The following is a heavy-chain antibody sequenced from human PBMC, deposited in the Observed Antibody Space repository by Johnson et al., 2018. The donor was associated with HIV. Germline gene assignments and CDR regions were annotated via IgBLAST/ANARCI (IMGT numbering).Heavy chain of an antibody. J-gene: IGHJ3*02. D-gene: IGHD3-3*01. Sequence: VQLVESGGGLVHPGGSLRLSCAASGFTFSDHDMHWVRQTEGIGLEWVSAIGTIGGSTFYADSVKGRFTISRDSSKNTLYLQMNSLRAEDTAVYYCAKDSPSSIQFLEWFPFFDIWGRGTMVTVSS. CDR1: GFTFSDHD. CDR2: IGTIGGST. V-gene: IGHV3-23*04. CDR3: AKDSPSSIQFLEWFPFFDI.